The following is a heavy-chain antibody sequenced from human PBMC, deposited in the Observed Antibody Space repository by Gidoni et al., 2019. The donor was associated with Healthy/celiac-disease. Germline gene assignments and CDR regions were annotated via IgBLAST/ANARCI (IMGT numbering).Heavy chain of an antibody. CDR1: GGSISSSSYY. CDR3: ASSPRIMITFGGALYYFDY. Sequence: QLQLQESGPGLVKPSETLSLTCTVSGGSISSSSYYWGWIRQPPGKGLEWIGSIYYSGSTYYNPSLKSRVTISVDTSKNQFSLKLSSVTAADTAVYYCASSPRIMITFGGALYYFDYWGQGTLVTVSS. V-gene: IGHV4-39*01. CDR2: IYYSGST. J-gene: IGHJ4*02. D-gene: IGHD3-16*01.